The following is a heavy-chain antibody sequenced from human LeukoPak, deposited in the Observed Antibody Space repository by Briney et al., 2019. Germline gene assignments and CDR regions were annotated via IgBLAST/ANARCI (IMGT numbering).Heavy chain of an antibody. CDR1: GFTFSSYA. D-gene: IGHD3-3*01. V-gene: IGHV3-23*01. J-gene: IGHJ3*02. CDR2: ISGSGGST. Sequence: PGGSLRLSCAVSGFTFSSYAMSWVRQAPGKGLEWVSAISGSGGSTYYADSVKGRFTISRDNSKNTLYLQMNSLRAEDTAVYYCARDLGGNFWSGNDAFDIWGQGTMVTVSS. CDR3: ARDLGGNFWSGNDAFDI.